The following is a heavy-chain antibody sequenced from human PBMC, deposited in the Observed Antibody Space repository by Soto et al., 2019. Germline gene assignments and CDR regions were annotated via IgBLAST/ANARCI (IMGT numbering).Heavy chain of an antibody. CDR2: ISYDGSNK. CDR1: GFTFSSYA. CDR3: ARPRRAQLVLVY. V-gene: IGHV3-30-3*01. Sequence: GGSLRLSCAASGFTFSSYAMHWVRQAPGKGLEWVAVISYDGSNKYYADSVKGRFTISRDNSKNTLYLQMNSLRAEDTAVYYCARPRRAQLVLVYWGQGTLVTVSS. D-gene: IGHD6-13*01. J-gene: IGHJ4*02.